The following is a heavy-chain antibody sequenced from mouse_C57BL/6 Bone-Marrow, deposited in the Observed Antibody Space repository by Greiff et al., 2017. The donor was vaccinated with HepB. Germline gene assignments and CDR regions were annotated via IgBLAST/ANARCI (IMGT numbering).Heavy chain of an antibody. CDR3: AREDIYYYGSSFDY. Sequence: QVQLQQPGAELVMPGASVKLSCKASGYTFTSYWMHWVKQRPGQGLEWIGEIDPSDSYTNYNQKFKGKSTLTVDKSSSTDYMQLSSLTSEDSAVYYCAREDIYYYGSSFDYWGQGTTLTVSS. J-gene: IGHJ2*01. D-gene: IGHD1-1*01. CDR1: GYTFTSYW. CDR2: IDPSDSYT. V-gene: IGHV1-69*01.